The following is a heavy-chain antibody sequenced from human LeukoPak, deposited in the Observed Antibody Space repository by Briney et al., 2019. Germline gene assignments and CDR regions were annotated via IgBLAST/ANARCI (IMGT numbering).Heavy chain of an antibody. Sequence: GGSLRLSCAASGFTFSSYGMHWVGQAPGKGLEGVAFIRYDGSNKYYADSVKGRFTISRDNSKNTLYLQMNSLRAEDTAVYYCAKDSRRDGWLVYSYLFDYWGQGTLVTVSS. CDR2: IRYDGSNK. D-gene: IGHD6-19*01. CDR3: AKDSRRDGWLVYSYLFDY. V-gene: IGHV3-30*02. CDR1: GFTFSSYG. J-gene: IGHJ4*02.